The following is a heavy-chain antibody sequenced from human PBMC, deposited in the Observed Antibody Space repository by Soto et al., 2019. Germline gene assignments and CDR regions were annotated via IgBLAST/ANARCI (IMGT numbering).Heavy chain of an antibody. Sequence: QVQLVESGGGVVQPGRSLRLSCEGSGFTFSNYGIHWVRQAPGMGLEWVAVIWYDGDNKYYSESVKGRFTISRDNSKNTMYLEMSSLRAEDTAVYYCARGNYDASGIDYWGPGALVTLSS. CDR2: IWYDGDNK. V-gene: IGHV3-33*01. CDR1: GFTFSNYG. J-gene: IGHJ4*02. CDR3: ARGNYDASGIDY. D-gene: IGHD3-22*01.